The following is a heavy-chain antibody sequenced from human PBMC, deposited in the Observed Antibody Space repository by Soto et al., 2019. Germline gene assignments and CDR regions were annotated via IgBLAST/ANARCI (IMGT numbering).Heavy chain of an antibody. Sequence: QVQLQESGPGLVKPSQTLSLTCTVSGGSISSGGYYWSWIRQHPGKGLEWIGYIYYSGSTYYNPSLKGRVTISVDTSKNQFSLKLSSVTAADTAVYYCARGILAAAGTNYFDYWGQGTLVTVSS. CDR1: GGSISSGGYY. V-gene: IGHV4-31*03. D-gene: IGHD6-13*01. J-gene: IGHJ4*02. CDR2: IYYSGST. CDR3: ARGILAAAGTNYFDY.